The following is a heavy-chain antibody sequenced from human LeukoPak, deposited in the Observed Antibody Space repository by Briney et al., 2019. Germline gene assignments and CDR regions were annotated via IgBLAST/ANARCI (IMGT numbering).Heavy chain of an antibody. V-gene: IGHV3-21*01. CDR2: TSSSSTYI. J-gene: IGHJ4*02. Sequence: GGSLRLSCAASGFTFSSYRMNWVRQAPGKGLEWVSSTSSSSTYIHYADSVKGRFTISRDNAKNSLYLQMNSLRAEDTAVYYCASRITMVRGVIAYWGQGTLVAVSS. D-gene: IGHD3-10*01. CDR3: ASRITMVRGVIAY. CDR1: GFTFSSYR.